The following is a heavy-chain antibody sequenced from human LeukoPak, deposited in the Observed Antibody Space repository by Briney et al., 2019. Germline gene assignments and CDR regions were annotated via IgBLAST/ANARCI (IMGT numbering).Heavy chain of an antibody. J-gene: IGHJ4*02. CDR3: AKDTRRFLEWLFFDY. CDR1: GFTFSSYA. V-gene: IGHV3-23*01. D-gene: IGHD3-3*01. CDR2: IMGSGGST. Sequence: GGSLRLSCAASGFTFSSYAMSWVRQAPGKGLEWASAIMGSGGSTYYVDSVKGRFTISRDNSKNTRYLQMNNLRAEDTAVYYCAKDTRRFLEWLFFDYWGQGTLVTVSS.